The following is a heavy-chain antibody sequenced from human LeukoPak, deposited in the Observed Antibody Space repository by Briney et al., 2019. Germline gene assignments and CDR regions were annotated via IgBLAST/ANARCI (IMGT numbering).Heavy chain of an antibody. CDR1: GFTVSTNY. V-gene: IGHV3-53*01. CDR3: ARDTVTTFRFRDYYYYGMDV. CDR2: IYSGGST. D-gene: IGHD4-17*01. J-gene: IGHJ6*02. Sequence: GGSLRLSCAASGFTVSTNYMNWIRQAPGKGLEWVSVIYSGGSTYYADSVKGRFTISRDNSKNTLYLQMNSLRAEDTAVYYCARDTVTTFRFRDYYYYGMDVWGQGTTVTVSS.